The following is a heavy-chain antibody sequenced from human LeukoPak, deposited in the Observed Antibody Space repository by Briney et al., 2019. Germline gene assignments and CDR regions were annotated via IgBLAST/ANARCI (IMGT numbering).Heavy chain of an antibody. CDR2: ISSSGSTI. Sequence: GGSLRLSCAASGFTLSDYYMSWIRQAPGKGLEWVSYISSSGSTIYYADSVKGRFTISRDNAMNSLYLQMNSLRAEDTAVYYCARVATARDCSSTSCYIDYWGQGTLVTVSS. CDR1: GFTLSDYY. J-gene: IGHJ4*02. V-gene: IGHV3-11*01. CDR3: ARVATARDCSSTSCYIDY. D-gene: IGHD2-2*02.